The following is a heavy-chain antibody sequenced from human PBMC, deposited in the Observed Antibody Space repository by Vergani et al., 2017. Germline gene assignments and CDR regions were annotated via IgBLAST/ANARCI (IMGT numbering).Heavy chain of an antibody. CDR2: ISYDGSNK. CDR3: ARASRDGYNPYYFDY. Sequence: QVQLVESGGGVVQPGRSLRLSCAASGFTFSSYAMHWVRQAPGKGLEWVAVISYDGSNKYYADSVKGRFTISRDNSKNALYLQMNSLRAEATAVYYCARASRDGYNPYYFDYWGQGTLVTVSS. J-gene: IGHJ4*02. CDR1: GFTFSSYA. V-gene: IGHV3-30-3*01. D-gene: IGHD5-24*01.